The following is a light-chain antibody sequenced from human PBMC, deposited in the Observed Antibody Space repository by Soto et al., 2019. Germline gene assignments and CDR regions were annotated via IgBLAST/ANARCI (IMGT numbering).Light chain of an antibody. Sequence: EIVLTQSPATLSLSPGERATLSCRASQSVSSYLAWYQQKPGQAPRLLIYDASNRATGIPARFSGSGSGTDFTLTISSLEPEDFAVYYCQHRSVWWTFGQGTKV. CDR2: DAS. CDR3: QHRSVWWT. V-gene: IGKV3-11*01. J-gene: IGKJ1*01. CDR1: QSVSSY.